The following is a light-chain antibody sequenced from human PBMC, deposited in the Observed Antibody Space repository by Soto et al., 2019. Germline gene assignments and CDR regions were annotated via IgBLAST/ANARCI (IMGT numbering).Light chain of an antibody. CDR2: EGS. CDR3: CSYAGSSSYV. Sequence: QSALTQPASVSGSPGQSITISCTGTSSDVGTYNLVSWYQQHPGKAPKLMIYEGSKRPSGISNRFSGSKSGNTASLTISGLQAEDEGYYYCCSYAGSSSYVFGTGTKLTVL. CDR1: SSDVGTYNL. J-gene: IGLJ1*01. V-gene: IGLV2-23*01.